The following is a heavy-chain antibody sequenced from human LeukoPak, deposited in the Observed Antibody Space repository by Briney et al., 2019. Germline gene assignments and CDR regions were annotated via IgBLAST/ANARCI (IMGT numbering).Heavy chain of an antibody. CDR3: ARTTGYCGGDCYRGSDPLYYMDV. CDR2: IYYSGST. V-gene: IGHV4-59*01. Sequence: PSETLSLTCTVSGGPISSYYWNWIRQPPGKGLEWIGYIYYSGSTNYNPSLKSRVTISVDTSKNQFSLKLSSVTAADTAVYYCARTTGYCGGDCYRGSDPLYYMDVWGKGTTVTVSS. CDR1: GGPISSYY. J-gene: IGHJ6*03. D-gene: IGHD2-21*01.